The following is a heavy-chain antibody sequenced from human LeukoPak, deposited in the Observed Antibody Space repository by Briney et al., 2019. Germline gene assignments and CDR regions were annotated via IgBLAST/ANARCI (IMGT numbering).Heavy chain of an antibody. J-gene: IGHJ4*02. D-gene: IGHD3-22*01. V-gene: IGHV1-18*04. CDR1: GYTFTGYY. Sequence: ASVKVSCKASGYTFTGYYMHWVRQAPGQGLEWMGWISAYNGNTHYAQKLQGRVTMTTDTSTSTVYMELRSLRSDDTAVYYCARGSPPGRNYDSRGYYPYYFDYWGQGTLVTVSS. CDR3: ARGSPPGRNYDSRGYYPYYFDY. CDR2: ISAYNGNT.